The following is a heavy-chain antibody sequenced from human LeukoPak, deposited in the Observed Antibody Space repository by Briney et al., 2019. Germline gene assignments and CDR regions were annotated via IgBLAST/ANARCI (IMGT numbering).Heavy chain of an antibody. CDR1: GFTFSSYS. CDR3: ARAAQTRTYYYDSSGYSPDY. Sequence: GGSLRLSCAASGFTFSSYSMNWVRQAPGKGLEWVSSISSSSSYIYYADSVKGRFTISRDNAKDSLYLQMNSLRAEDTAVYYCARAAQTRTYYYDSSGYSPDYWGQGTLVTVSS. J-gene: IGHJ4*02. CDR2: ISSSSSYI. D-gene: IGHD3-22*01. V-gene: IGHV3-21*01.